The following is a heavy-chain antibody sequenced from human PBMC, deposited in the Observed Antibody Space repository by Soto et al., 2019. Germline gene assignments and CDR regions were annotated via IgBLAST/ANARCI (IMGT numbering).Heavy chain of an antibody. J-gene: IGHJ6*02. V-gene: IGHV1-69*06. D-gene: IGHD3-9*01. CDR1: GGTFSSYA. CDR2: IIPIFGTA. Sequence: QVQLVQSGAEVKKLGSSVKVSCKASGGTFSSYAISWVRQAPGQGLEWMGGIIPIFGTANYAQKFQGRGTITAEKSTSTAYMELSSLRSEDTAVYYCGRDILTGHFSKRDYYGMDGWGQGTTVTVCS. CDR3: GRDILTGHFSKRDYYGMDG.